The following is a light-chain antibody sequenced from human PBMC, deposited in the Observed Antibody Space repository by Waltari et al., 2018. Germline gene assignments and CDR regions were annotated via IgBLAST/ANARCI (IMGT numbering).Light chain of an antibody. Sequence: PVLPQTPSPPGTPGQRATTPVSETLPTLGVTPATCYHQPAEAAPKLLISNTDQWPSGVPDRFYASKSGASASLAISGLQSEDEGDYHCAAWDDGLNAWVFGGGTKVTVL. CDR3: AAWDDGLNAWV. J-gene: IGLJ3*02. CDR2: NTD. CDR1: LPTLGVTP. V-gene: IGLV1-44*01.